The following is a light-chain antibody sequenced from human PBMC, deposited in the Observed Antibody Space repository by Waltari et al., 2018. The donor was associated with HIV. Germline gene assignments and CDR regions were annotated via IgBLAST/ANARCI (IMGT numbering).Light chain of an antibody. CDR2: EVS. CDR3: SSYTSTKVL. CDR1: SSDVGGSTY. J-gene: IGLJ2*01. Sequence: QSALTQPASVSGSPGQSITISCIGTSSDVGGSTYVSWYQHHPGKAPKLMIYEVSNRPSGVSNRFSGSKSGNTASLTISGLQAEDEADYYCSSYTSTKVLFGGGTKLTVL. V-gene: IGLV2-14*01.